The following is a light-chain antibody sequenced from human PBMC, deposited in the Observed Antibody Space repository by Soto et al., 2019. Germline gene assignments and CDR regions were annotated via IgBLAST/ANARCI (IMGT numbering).Light chain of an antibody. V-gene: IGLV2-14*01. J-gene: IGLJ2*01. Sequence: QSVLTQPASVSGSPGQSITISCTGTSSDVGGYNYVSWYQQHPGKAPKLMISEVSNRPSGVSNRFSGSKSGNTASLTISGLQAEDEADYYCSSYTISSTLVFGGGTKLTVL. CDR1: SSDVGGYNY. CDR3: SSYTISSTLV. CDR2: EVS.